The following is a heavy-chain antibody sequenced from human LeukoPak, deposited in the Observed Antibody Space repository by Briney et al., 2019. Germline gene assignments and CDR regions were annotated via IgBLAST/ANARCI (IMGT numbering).Heavy chain of an antibody. CDR1: GYTFTSYA. V-gene: IGHV7-4-1*02. CDR2: INTNTGNP. Sequence: GASVKVSCKASGYTFTSYAMNWVRQAPGQGLEWMGWINTNTGNPTYAQGFTGRFVFSLDTSVSTAYLQISSLKAEDTAVYYCAETYYDFWSGYYYFDYWGQGTLVTVSS. J-gene: IGHJ4*02. CDR3: AETYYDFWSGYYYFDY. D-gene: IGHD3-3*01.